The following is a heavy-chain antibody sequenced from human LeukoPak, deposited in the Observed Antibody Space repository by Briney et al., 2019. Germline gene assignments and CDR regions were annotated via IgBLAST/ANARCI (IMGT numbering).Heavy chain of an antibody. J-gene: IGHJ3*02. Sequence: SETLSLTCAVYGGSFSGYYGSWIRQPPGKGLEWIGEINHSGSTNYNPSLKSRVTISVDTSKNQFSLKLSSVTAADTAVYYCARIGYCSSTSCHNDAFDIWGQGTMVTVSS. V-gene: IGHV4-34*01. CDR1: GGSFSGYY. CDR3: ARIGYCSSTSCHNDAFDI. D-gene: IGHD2-2*02. CDR2: INHSGST.